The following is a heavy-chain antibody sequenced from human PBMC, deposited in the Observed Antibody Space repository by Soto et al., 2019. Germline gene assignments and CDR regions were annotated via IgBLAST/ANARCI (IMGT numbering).Heavy chain of an antibody. CDR2: ISGRGGST. D-gene: IGHD3-22*01. CDR1: GFTFSSYA. CDR3: AKGKRYYYDSEDFDY. V-gene: IGHV3-23*01. Sequence: GSLRLSCAASGFTFSSYAMSWVRQAPGKGLEWVSTISGRGGSTYYADSVKGLFTISRDNSKNTLYLQMISLRAEDTAVDYCAKGKRYYYDSEDFDYGGQGTLVTASS. J-gene: IGHJ4*02.